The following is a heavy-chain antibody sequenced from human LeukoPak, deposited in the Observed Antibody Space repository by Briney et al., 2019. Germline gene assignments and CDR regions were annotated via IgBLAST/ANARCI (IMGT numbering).Heavy chain of an antibody. J-gene: IGHJ6*02. V-gene: IGHV3-23*01. D-gene: IGHD1-26*01. Sequence: GGSLRLSCAATGFTFSSYAMSWVRQAPGKGLEWVSAISGSGGSTYYADSVKGRFTISRDNSKNTLYLQMNSLRAEDTAVYYCARGGGSYYYGMDVWGQGTTVTVSS. CDR3: ARGGGSYYYGMDV. CDR1: GFTFSSYA. CDR2: ISGSGGST.